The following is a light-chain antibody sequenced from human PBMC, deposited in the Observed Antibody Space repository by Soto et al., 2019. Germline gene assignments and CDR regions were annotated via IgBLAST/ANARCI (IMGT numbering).Light chain of an antibody. J-gene: IGLJ1*01. V-gene: IGLV2-18*02. Sequence: QSALTQPPSVSGSPGQSVTISCTGTSSDVGSYNRVSWYQQPPGTTPKLMIYEVSNRPSGVPDRFSGSKSGNTASLTISGLQAEDEADYYCSSYTSSSTDDVFGTGTKLTVL. CDR3: SSYTSSSTDDV. CDR1: SSDVGSYNR. CDR2: EVS.